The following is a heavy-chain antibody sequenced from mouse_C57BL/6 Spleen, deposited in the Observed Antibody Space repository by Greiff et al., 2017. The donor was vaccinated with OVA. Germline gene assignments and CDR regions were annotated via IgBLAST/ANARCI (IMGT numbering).Heavy chain of an antibody. J-gene: IGHJ4*01. Sequence: VQLQQPGAELVRPGTSVKLSCKASGYTFTSYWMHWVKQRPGQGLEWIGVIDPSDSYTNYNQKFKGKATLTVDTSSSTAYMQLSSLTSEDSAVYYCARPPGTSRYAMDYWGQGTSVTVSS. V-gene: IGHV1-59*01. CDR2: IDPSDSYT. D-gene: IGHD2-14*01. CDR3: ARPPGTSRYAMDY. CDR1: GYTFTSYW.